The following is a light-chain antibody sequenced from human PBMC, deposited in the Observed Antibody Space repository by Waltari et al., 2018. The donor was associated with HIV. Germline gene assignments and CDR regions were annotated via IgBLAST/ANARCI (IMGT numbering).Light chain of an antibody. J-gene: IGLJ3*02. V-gene: IGLV2-11*01. Sequence: QSALTQPRSVTGSPGQSVTLSCTGTSSDVGGYNYVSWYQQHPGKAPKLIIYDVSKRPSGVPDRFSGSKSGNTASLTISGLQAEDEVHYYCCSYAGSHTPWVFGGGTKVTVL. CDR2: DVS. CDR3: CSYAGSHTPWV. CDR1: SSDVGGYNY.